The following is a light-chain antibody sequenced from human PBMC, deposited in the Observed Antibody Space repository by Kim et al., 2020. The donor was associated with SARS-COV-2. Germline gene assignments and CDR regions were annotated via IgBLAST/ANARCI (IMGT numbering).Light chain of an antibody. CDR3: QQRSNWYT. J-gene: IGKJ2*01. Sequence: PQQRAPLPCRASKSASNYLVWYQHKPDQAPKLLIYDASNRAAGIPARFSGSGSETDFTLTISSREPEDFAIYYCQQRSNWYTFGPGTKVDIK. V-gene: IGKV3-11*01. CDR2: DAS. CDR1: KSASNY.